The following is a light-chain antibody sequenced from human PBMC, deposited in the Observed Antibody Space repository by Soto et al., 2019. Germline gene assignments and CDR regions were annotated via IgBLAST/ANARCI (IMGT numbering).Light chain of an antibody. Sequence: EIVLTQSPGTLSLSPGERATLSCRASQSINNRYLAWYQQKPGQAPRLLIYAASSRATGIPHRFSGSGSGTDFTLTISRLEPEDVAVYYCQQFGSSPGFTFGPGTKVDIK. J-gene: IGKJ3*01. CDR3: QQFGSSPGFT. CDR1: QSINNRY. CDR2: AAS. V-gene: IGKV3-20*01.